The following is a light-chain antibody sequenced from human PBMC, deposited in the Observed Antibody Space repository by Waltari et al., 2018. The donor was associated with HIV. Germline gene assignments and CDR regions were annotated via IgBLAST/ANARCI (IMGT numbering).Light chain of an antibody. CDR3: QSADSSGTSVV. J-gene: IGLJ2*01. V-gene: IGLV3-25*03. CDR2: KDS. Sequence: SYEVTQPPSVSVSPGQTARITCSGDALPKKYAHWYRQNPGQAPVVVIYKDSERPSGMPGRFAGSSSGTTVTLTISGVQAEDEADYYCQSADSSGTSVVFGGGTKLTVL. CDR1: ALPKKY.